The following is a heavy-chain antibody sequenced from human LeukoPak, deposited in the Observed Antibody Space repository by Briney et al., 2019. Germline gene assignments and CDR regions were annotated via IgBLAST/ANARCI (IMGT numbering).Heavy chain of an antibody. V-gene: IGHV4-59*01. CDR1: GGSISSYY. Sequence: PSETLSLTCTVSGGSISSYYWSWIRQPPGKGLEWIGYIYYSGSTNYNPSLKSRVTISVDTSKNQFSLKLSSVTAADTAVYYCARDRWLGFDPWGQGTLVTVSS. CDR2: IYYSGST. J-gene: IGHJ5*02. CDR3: ARDRWLGFDP. D-gene: IGHD3-10*01.